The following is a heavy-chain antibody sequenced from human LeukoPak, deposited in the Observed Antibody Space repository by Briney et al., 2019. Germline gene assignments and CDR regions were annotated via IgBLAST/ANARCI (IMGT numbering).Heavy chain of an antibody. J-gene: IGHJ5*02. Sequence: SETLFLTCTVSGGSISSYYWSWIRQPPGKGLEWIGYVYYSGSTNYNPSLKSRVYISVDTSKNQLSLKLRSVTAADTAVYYCVRAAGSSSWSTWGQGALVTVSS. CDR2: VYYSGST. V-gene: IGHV4-59*01. CDR1: GGSISSYY. CDR3: VRAAGSSSWST. D-gene: IGHD6-13*01.